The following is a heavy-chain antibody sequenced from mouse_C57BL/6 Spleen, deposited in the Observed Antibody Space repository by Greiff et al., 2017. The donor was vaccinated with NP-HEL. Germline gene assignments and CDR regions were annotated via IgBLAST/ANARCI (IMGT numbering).Heavy chain of an antibody. J-gene: IGHJ3*01. CDR2: ISDGGSYT. Sequence: EVNVVESGGGLVKPGGSLKLSCAASGFTFSSYAMSWVRQTPEKRLEWVATISDGGSYTYYPDNVKGRFTISRDNAKNNLYLQMSHLKSEDTAMYYCAREGYDYDEAWFAYWGQGTLVTVSA. D-gene: IGHD2-4*01. CDR3: AREGYDYDEAWFAY. V-gene: IGHV5-4*01. CDR1: GFTFSSYA.